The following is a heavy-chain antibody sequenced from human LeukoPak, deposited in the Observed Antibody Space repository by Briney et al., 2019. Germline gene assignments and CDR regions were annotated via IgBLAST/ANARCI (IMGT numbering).Heavy chain of an antibody. V-gene: IGHV3-15*01. D-gene: IGHD6-13*01. CDR2: IQSKTDGLTT. Sequence: GGSLRLSCAASGFTLSNAWMNWLRQASGKGMDCVARIQSKTDGLTTDYAAPVKGRFTISRDDSTNSLYLQMNSLKTEDTGVYYCARDSLTAAGTGYYDMDVWGQGTAVTVSS. J-gene: IGHJ6*02. CDR3: ARDSLTAAGTGYYDMDV. CDR1: GFTLSNAW.